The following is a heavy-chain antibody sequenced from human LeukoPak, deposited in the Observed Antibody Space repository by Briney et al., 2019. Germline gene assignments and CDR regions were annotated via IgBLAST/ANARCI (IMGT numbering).Heavy chain of an antibody. CDR2: IKPDGSEI. CDR1: GFTFSAYW. Sequence: GGSLRLSCAASGFTFSAYWMSWVRQAPRGGLEWVANIKPDGSEISYVDSVKGRFTISRDNAKNSLYLQMDSLRAEDTAVYYCAREAPWYGQHYYFDYWGQGTLVSVSS. CDR3: AREAPWYGQHYYFDY. J-gene: IGHJ4*02. D-gene: IGHD6-13*01. V-gene: IGHV3-7*01.